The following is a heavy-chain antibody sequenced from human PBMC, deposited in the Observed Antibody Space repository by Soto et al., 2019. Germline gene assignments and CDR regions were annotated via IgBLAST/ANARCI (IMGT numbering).Heavy chain of an antibody. CDR1: GFTFSSYA. J-gene: IGHJ4*02. CDR2: ISYDGSNK. V-gene: IGHV3-30-3*01. D-gene: IGHD5-18*01. Sequence: QVQLVESGGGVVQPGRSLRLSCAASGFTFSSYAMHWVRQAPGKGLEWVAVISYDGSNKYYADSVKGRFTISRDNSKNTLYLQMNSLRAEDTAVYYCARDAVDTAMVSLESPIWYFDYWGQGTLVTVSS. CDR3: ARDAVDTAMVSLESPIWYFDY.